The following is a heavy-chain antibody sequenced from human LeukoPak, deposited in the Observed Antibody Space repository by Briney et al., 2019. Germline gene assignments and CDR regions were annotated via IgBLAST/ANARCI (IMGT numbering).Heavy chain of an antibody. CDR3: ARRRQRLPRSGAFDI. CDR2: INHSGST. J-gene: IGHJ3*02. CDR1: GGSFSGYY. Sequence: SETLSLTCAVYGGSFSGYYWSWIRQPPGKGLEWIGEINHSGSTNYNPSLKSRVTISVDTSKNQFSLKLSSVTAADTAVYYCARRRQRLPRSGAFDIWGQGTMVTVSS. D-gene: IGHD6-25*01. V-gene: IGHV4-34*01.